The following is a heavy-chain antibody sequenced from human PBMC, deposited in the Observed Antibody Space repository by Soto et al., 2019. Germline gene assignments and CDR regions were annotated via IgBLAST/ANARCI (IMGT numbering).Heavy chain of an antibody. CDR1: GFTLSDYY. CDR3: ASGASGGSGWNYYYYYGMDV. D-gene: IGHD6-19*01. J-gene: IGHJ6*02. CDR2: ISSSSSYT. V-gene: IGHV3-11*05. Sequence: QVQLVESGGGLVKPGGSLRLSCAASGFTLSDYYMSWIRQAPGKGLEWVSYISSSSSYTDYADSVKGRFTISRDNAKNSLYLQMNSLRAVDTAVYYCASGASGGSGWNYYYYYGMDVWGQGTMVTVSS.